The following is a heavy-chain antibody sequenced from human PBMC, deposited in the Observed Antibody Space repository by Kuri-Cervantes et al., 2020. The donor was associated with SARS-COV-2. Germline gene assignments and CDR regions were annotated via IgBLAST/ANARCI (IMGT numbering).Heavy chain of an antibody. J-gene: IGHJ4*02. CDR3: ASRYCSSTSCYRTTGKYYFDY. Sequence: GSLRLSCAVYGGSFSGYYWSWSRQPPGKGLEWIGEINHSGSTNYNPSLKSRVTLSVDTSKNQFSLKLSSVTAADTAVYYCASRYCSSTSCYRTTGKYYFDYWGQGTLVTVSS. D-gene: IGHD2-2*01. CDR2: INHSGST. V-gene: IGHV4-34*01. CDR1: GGSFSGYY.